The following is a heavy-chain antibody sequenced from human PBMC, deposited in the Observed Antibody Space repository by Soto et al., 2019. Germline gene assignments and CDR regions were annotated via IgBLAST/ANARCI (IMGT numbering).Heavy chain of an antibody. D-gene: IGHD4-17*01. V-gene: IGHV1-2*04. CDR1: GYTFTGHY. CDR3: ARDTYYGDYYYYGMDV. CDR2: INPNSGGT. Sequence: ASVKVSCKASGYTFTGHYMHWVRQAPGQGLEWMGWINPNSGGTNYAQKFQGWVTMTRDTSISTAYMELSRLRSDDTAVYYCARDTYYGDYYYYGMDVWGQGTTVTVSS. J-gene: IGHJ6*02.